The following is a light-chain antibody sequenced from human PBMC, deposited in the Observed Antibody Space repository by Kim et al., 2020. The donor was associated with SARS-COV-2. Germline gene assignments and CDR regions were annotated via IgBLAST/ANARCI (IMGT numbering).Light chain of an antibody. CDR1: QDIRNF. CDR3: QQYNSLPVT. V-gene: IGKV1-33*01. Sequence: ASVGDRVTITCQANQDIRNFLNWFRQTPGKAPNLLIYDGSNLETGVPSRFSGSGSGTDFTLTINSLQPEDIATYYCQQYNSLPVTFGQGTRLEIK. CDR2: DGS. J-gene: IGKJ5*01.